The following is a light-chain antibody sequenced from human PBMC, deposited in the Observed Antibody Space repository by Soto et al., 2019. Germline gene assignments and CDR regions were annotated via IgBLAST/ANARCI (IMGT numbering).Light chain of an antibody. CDR2: AAS. J-gene: IGKJ5*01. Sequence: DVGLNRSRSFLSASVGDRVSISCRAGQGITNHLAWYQQKPGKAPKLLIYAASTLQSGVPSRFSGSGSGAEFTLTISSLQPEDFASYYCQQLDSFPLTFGQGTRLEIK. CDR3: QQLDSFPLT. CDR1: QGITNH. V-gene: IGKV1-9*01.